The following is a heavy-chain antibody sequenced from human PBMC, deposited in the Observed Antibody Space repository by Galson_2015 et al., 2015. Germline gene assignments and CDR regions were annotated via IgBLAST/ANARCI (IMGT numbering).Heavy chain of an antibody. D-gene: IGHD5/OR15-5a*01. V-gene: IGHV1-2*06. Sequence: SVKVSCKASGYTFTGYYMHWVRQAPGQGLEWMGRINPNSGGTNYAQKFQGRVTMTRDTSISTAYMELSRLRSDDTAVYYCARESTPKGPLGYWGQGTLVTVSS. J-gene: IGHJ4*02. CDR1: GYTFTGYY. CDR2: INPNSGGT. CDR3: ARESTPKGPLGY.